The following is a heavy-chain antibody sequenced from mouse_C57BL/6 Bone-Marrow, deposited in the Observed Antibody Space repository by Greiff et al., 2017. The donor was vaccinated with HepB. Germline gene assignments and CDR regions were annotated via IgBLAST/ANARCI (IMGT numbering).Heavy chain of an antibody. CDR2: INPNNGGT. Sequence: EVQLQQSGPELVKPGASVKISCKASGYTFTDYYMNWVKQSHGKSLEWIGDINPNNGGTSYNQKFKGKATLTVDKSSSTAYMELRSLTSEDSAVYYCARSHYHQHFDYWGQGTTLTVSS. D-gene: IGHD1-2*01. CDR1: GYTFTDYY. V-gene: IGHV1-26*01. CDR3: ARSHYHQHFDY. J-gene: IGHJ2*01.